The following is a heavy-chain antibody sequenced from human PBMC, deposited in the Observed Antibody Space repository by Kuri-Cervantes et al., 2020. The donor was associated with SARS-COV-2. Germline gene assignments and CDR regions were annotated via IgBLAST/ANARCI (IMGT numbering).Heavy chain of an antibody. D-gene: IGHD5-12*01. CDR1: GGSISSYY. CDR3: ARLAPESPFDY. CDR2: IYTSGST. Sequence: GSLRLSCTVSGGSISSYYWSWIRQPAGKGLEWIGRIYTSGSTNYNPSLKSRVTMSVDTSKNQFSLKLSSVTAADTAVYYCARLAPESPFDYWGQGTLVTVSS. J-gene: IGHJ4*02. V-gene: IGHV4-4*07.